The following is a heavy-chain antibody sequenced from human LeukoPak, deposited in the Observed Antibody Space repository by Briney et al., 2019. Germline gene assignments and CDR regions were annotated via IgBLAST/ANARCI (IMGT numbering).Heavy chain of an antibody. Sequence: GGSLRLSCAASGFTFSNHAMHWICQAPGKGLEWVAVISRDGSNNNYADSVKGRFTISRDNSKNTLFLQMNGLRVEDTAVYYCARASYSSGWHFFENWGQGTLVTVSS. J-gene: IGHJ4*02. CDR3: ARASYSSGWHFFEN. V-gene: IGHV3-30*04. CDR1: GFTFSNHA. D-gene: IGHD6-19*01. CDR2: ISRDGSNN.